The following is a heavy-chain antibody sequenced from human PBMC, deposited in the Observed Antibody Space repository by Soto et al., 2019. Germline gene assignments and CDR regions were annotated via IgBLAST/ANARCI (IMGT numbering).Heavy chain of an antibody. V-gene: IGHV4-34*01. CDR1: GGSFSGYY. J-gene: IGHJ4*02. CDR2: INHSGGT. D-gene: IGHD2-2*01. Sequence: SKPLSLTCSVYGGSFSGYYWTWIRRPPGKGLEWIGEINHSGGTNYNPSLKSRVIMSVDTSKNQFSLRLTSVTAADTAVYYCARVPPVVDAKYYFDYWGQGTLVTVSS. CDR3: ARVPPVVDAKYYFDY.